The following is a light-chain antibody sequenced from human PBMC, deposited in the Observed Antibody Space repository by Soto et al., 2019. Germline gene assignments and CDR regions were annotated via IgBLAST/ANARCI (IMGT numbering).Light chain of an antibody. Sequence: EIVLTQSPGTLSLSPGERATLSCRASQSVSSSYLAWYQQKPGQAPRLLIYGASSRATGIPDRFSGSGSGTDLTLTMSRLEPEDFAVYYCQQYGSSPLTFGQGTKLEIK. CDR2: GAS. V-gene: IGKV3-20*01. J-gene: IGKJ2*01. CDR3: QQYGSSPLT. CDR1: QSVSSSY.